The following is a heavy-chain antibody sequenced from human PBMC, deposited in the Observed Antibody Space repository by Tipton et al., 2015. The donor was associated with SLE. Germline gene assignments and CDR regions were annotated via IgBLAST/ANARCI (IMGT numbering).Heavy chain of an antibody. CDR2: IYYSGST. V-gene: IGHV4-59*11. Sequence: GLVKPSETLSLTCTVSADSMTSHYWSWIRQPPGKGLEWIGYIYYSGSTNYNPSLKSRVTISVDTSKNQFSLRLSSVTAADTAVYYCARGVAFDIWGQGTMVTVSS. CDR3: ARGVAFDI. CDR1: ADSMTSHY. J-gene: IGHJ3*02.